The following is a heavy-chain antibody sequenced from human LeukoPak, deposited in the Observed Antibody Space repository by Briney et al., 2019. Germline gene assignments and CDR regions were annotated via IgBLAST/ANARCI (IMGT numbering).Heavy chain of an antibody. CDR3: ARGLMMAVAGRGEFHY. J-gene: IGHJ4*02. D-gene: IGHD6-13*01. V-gene: IGHV4-59*01. Sequence: GSLRLSCAASGFTFSSYAMSWVRQAPGKGLEWIGYIYYSGSTNYNPSLKGRVTISVDTSKNQFSLKLSSVTAADTAVYYCARGLMMAVAGRGEFHYWGQGTLVTVSS. CDR1: GFTFSSYA. CDR2: IYYSGST.